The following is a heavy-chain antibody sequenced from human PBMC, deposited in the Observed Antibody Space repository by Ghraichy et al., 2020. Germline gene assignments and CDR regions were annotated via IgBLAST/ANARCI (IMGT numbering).Heavy chain of an antibody. Sequence: SETLSLTCAVSGGSFSGEYWSWIRQPPGKGLEWIGEISHGGSTNYNPSLKSRVTISADTSKNQFSLKLNSVTAADAAVDYCARVGRYWSTTRCPPFKLHRVGGRAYRMYVWGQGTTVTVSS. CDR3: ARVGRYWSTTRCPPFKLHRVGGRAYRMYV. V-gene: IGHV4-34*01. D-gene: IGHD2-2*01. CDR2: ISHGGST. J-gene: IGHJ6*02. CDR1: GGSFSGEY.